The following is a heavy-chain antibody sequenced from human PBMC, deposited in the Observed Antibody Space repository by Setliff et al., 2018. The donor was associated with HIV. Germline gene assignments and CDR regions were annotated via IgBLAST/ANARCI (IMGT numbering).Heavy chain of an antibody. CDR1: GGTFSSYA. Sequence: SVKVSCKASGGTFSSYAISWVRQAPGQGLEWMGGIFPILGIANYAQRFQGRVTITADKSTNTAYMDLSSLRSEDTAMYFCARDNYYDTSGAIGYWGQGTMVTVSS. D-gene: IGHD3-22*01. V-gene: IGHV1-69*10. CDR2: IFPILGIA. J-gene: IGHJ4*02. CDR3: ARDNYYDTSGAIGY.